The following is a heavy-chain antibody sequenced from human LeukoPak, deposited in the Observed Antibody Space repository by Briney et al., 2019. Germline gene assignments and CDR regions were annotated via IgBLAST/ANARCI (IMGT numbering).Heavy chain of an antibody. Sequence: GASVKVSCKASGGTFSSYGINWVRQAPGQGLEWMGGIIPIFDTVSYAQKFQGRVTITADESTSTAYMELSSLRSEDTAVYYCARIAGTVADGYFDYWGQGTLVTVSS. CDR1: GGTFSSYG. D-gene: IGHD6-19*01. CDR2: IIPIFDTV. V-gene: IGHV1-69*13. J-gene: IGHJ4*02. CDR3: ARIAGTVADGYFDY.